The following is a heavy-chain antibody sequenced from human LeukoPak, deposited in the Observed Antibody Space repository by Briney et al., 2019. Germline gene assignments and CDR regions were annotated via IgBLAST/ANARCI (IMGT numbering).Heavy chain of an antibody. CDR1: GYTFTSYD. V-gene: IGHV1-8*03. D-gene: IGHD6-6*01. CDR2: MNPNSGNT. CDR3: ARGPPGGSSSGNWFDP. J-gene: IGHJ5*02. Sequence: ASVKVSCKASGYTFTSYDINWVRQATGQGLEWMGWMNPNSGNTGYAQKFQGRVTITRNTSISTAYMELSSLRSEDTAVYYCARGPPGGSSSGNWFDPWGQGTLVTVSS.